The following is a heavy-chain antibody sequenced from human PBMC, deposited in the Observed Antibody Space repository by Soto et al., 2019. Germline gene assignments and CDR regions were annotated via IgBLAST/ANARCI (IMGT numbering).Heavy chain of an antibody. CDR3: ARDGATKTWRPWYFYL. V-gene: IGHV3-30-3*01. CDR2: VSYDGTNQ. J-gene: IGHJ2*01. CDR1: GFTFSNYA. Sequence: QVQLVESGGGVVQPGRSLRLSCAASGFTFSNYAMHWVRQTPGKGLEWVAIVSYDGTNQYYADSVKGRFTISRDNSENTLYLQMNSLRAEDTALYYCARDGATKTWRPWYFYLWGRGTLVTVSS. D-gene: IGHD3-3*01.